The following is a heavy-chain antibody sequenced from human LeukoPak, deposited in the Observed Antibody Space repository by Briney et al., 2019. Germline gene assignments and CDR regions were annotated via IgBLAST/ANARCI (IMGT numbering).Heavy chain of an antibody. CDR3: ARGYCSGGSCYSHYYYNYMDV. CDR2: IHYSGST. V-gene: IGHV4-39*07. J-gene: IGHJ6*03. CDR1: GGSISNSSYY. Sequence: SETLSLTCTVSGGSISNSSYYWGWIRQPPGKGLEWIGSIHYSGSTNYNPSLKSRVTISVDTSKNQFSLKLSSVTAADTAVYYCARGYCSGGSCYSHYYYNYMDVWGKGTTVTVSS. D-gene: IGHD2-15*01.